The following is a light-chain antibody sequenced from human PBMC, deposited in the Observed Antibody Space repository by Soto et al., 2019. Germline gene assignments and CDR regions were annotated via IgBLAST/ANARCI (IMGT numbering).Light chain of an antibody. CDR1: QSVSSN. CDR2: GAS. Sequence: EIVMTQSPATLSVSPGERATLSCRASQSVSSNLAWYQQKPGQAPGLLIYGASTRATGIPARFSGSGSGTEFTLTISSLQSEDFEAYYCEQYNNWPRTFGQGTKV. CDR3: EQYNNWPRT. J-gene: IGKJ1*01. V-gene: IGKV3-15*01.